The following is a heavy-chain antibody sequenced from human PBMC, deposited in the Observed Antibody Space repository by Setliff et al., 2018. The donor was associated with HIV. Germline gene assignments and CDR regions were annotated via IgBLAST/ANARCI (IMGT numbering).Heavy chain of an antibody. J-gene: IGHJ6*02. D-gene: IGHD1-26*01. V-gene: IGHV3-23*01. Sequence: GESLKISCAASGFAFDNYCMTWVRQAPGKGLEWVSAIGGSTGGTYYADSVKGRFTISTDNSKNTLYLQMNSLRAEDTAVYYCAKPLTQWGVSPYHYAVDVWGQGTTVTVSS. CDR3: AKPLTQWGVSPYHYAVDV. CDR1: GFAFDNYC. CDR2: IGGSTGGT.